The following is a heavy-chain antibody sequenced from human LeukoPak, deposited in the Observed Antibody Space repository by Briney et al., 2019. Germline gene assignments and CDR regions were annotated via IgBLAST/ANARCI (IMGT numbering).Heavy chain of an antibody. CDR2: ITSDGTSI. CDR1: GFSFSITW. D-gene: IGHD2-2*01. J-gene: IGHJ4*02. Sequence: GGPLRLSRAVSGFSFSITWMHWVRQVPGQGLVWVARITSDGTSISYAESVKGRFTISRDNAKDTLYLQMNSLRVDDTAVYYCARDWYHAIDQWGQGTLVTVSS. CDR3: ARDWYHAIDQ. V-gene: IGHV3-74*03.